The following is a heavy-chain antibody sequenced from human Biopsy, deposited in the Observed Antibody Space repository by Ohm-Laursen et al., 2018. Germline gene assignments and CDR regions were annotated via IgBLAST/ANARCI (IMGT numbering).Heavy chain of an antibody. CDR1: GYSFTSYY. Sequence: GASVKVSCKASGYSFTSYYIHWVRQAPGQGLEWMGMINPSGSTTSYPQIFQGRVTMTRDTSKSTVYVELSSLRSADTAVYFCARNTGWYGDLYYFDYWGQGTLVTVSS. CDR3: ARNTGWYGDLYYFDY. CDR2: INPSGSTT. V-gene: IGHV1-46*01. J-gene: IGHJ4*02. D-gene: IGHD6-19*01.